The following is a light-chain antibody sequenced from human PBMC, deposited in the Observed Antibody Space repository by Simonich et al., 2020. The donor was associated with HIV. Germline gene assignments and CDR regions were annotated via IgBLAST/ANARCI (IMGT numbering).Light chain of an antibody. Sequence: DIVMTQSPDSLAVSLGERATINCKSSQSVLYNSNNKNYLAWYQQKPGQPPKLLIYWASTRESGVPDRFSGSGSGTDFTLTISSLQAEDVAVYHCQQYYSTPPYTFGQGTKLEIK. CDR1: QSVLYNSNNKNY. CDR3: QQYYSTPPYT. J-gene: IGKJ2*01. V-gene: IGKV4-1*01. CDR2: WAS.